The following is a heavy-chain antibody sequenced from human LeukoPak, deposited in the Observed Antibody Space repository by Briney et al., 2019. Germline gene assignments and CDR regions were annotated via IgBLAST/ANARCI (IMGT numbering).Heavy chain of an antibody. J-gene: IGHJ6*03. V-gene: IGHV4-61*01. CDR3: ARYYYDSSGYYGYYYYYMDV. CDR1: GGSISSSSYY. CDR2: IYYSGST. D-gene: IGHD3-22*01. Sequence: PSETLSLTCTVSGGSISSSSYYWSWIRQPPGKGLEWIGYIYYSGSTNYNPSLKSRVTISVDTSKNQFSLKLSSVTAADTAVYYCARYYYDSSGYYGYYYYYMDVWGKGTTVTVSS.